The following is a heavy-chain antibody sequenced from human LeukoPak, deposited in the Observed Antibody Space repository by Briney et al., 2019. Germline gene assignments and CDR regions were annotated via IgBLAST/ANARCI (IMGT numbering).Heavy chain of an antibody. D-gene: IGHD2-2*01. CDR1: GGSFSGYY. Sequence: SETLSLTCAVYGGSFSGYYWSWIRQPPGKGLGWIGEINHSGSTNYNPSLKSRVTISVDTSKNQFSLKLSSVTAADTAVYYCARRGYQLRHFDYWGQGTLVTVSS. CDR2: INHSGST. V-gene: IGHV4-34*01. J-gene: IGHJ4*02. CDR3: ARRGYQLRHFDY.